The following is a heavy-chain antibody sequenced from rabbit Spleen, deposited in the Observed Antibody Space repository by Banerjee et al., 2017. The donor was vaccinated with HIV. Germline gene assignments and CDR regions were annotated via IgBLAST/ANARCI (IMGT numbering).Heavy chain of an antibody. CDR1: GIDFSSWYY. V-gene: IGHV1S43*01. Sequence: QQQLEESGGGLVQPEGSLTLTCKVSGIDFSSWYYMCWVRQAPGKGLELIGCIYVSSGSTWYASWVNGRFTISRSTSLNTVTLQMTSLTAADTATYFCARGGINSYGTYFNLWGPGTLVTVS. D-gene: IGHD6-1*01. CDR3: ARGGINSYGTYFNL. CDR2: IYVSSGST. J-gene: IGHJ4*01.